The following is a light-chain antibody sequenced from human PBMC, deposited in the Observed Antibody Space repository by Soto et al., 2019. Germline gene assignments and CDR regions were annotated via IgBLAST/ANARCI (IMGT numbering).Light chain of an antibody. CDR1: SSDSGGYNF. Sequence: QSALTQPASVSGSPGQSITISCTGTSSDSGGYNFVSWYHQHPGKAPKLMIYEVSNRPSGVSDRFSGSKSGNTASLTISALQAEDEADYYCSSVRSGTTLFGTGTKVTV. CDR3: SSVRSGTTL. CDR2: EVS. J-gene: IGLJ1*01. V-gene: IGLV2-14*01.